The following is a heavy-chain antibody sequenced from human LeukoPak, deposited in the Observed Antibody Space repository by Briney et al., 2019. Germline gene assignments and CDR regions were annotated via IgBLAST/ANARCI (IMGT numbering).Heavy chain of an antibody. V-gene: IGHV1-24*01. J-gene: IGHJ4*02. D-gene: IGHD3-10*01. CDR3: ATEGVTMVRGAIIRGGYFDY. CDR2: FDPEDGET. Sequence: ASVKVSCKVSGYTLTELSMHWVRQAPGKGLEWMGGFDPEDGETIYAQKFQGRVTMTEDTSTDTAYMELSSLRSEDTAVYYCATEGVTMVRGAIIRGGYFDYWGQGTLVTVSS. CDR1: GYTLTELS.